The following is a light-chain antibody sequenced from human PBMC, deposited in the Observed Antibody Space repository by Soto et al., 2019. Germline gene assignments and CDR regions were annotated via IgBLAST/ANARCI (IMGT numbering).Light chain of an antibody. V-gene: IGKV1-39*01. CDR2: DAS. Sequence: DIQMTQSPSSLSASVGDSVTITCRSKKIISSFLHWFQQQPGKAPNLLIYDASRIHSGVPSRFSGSGSGTDFTLTITSLQPEDFATYYCQQKYNSFVSFGGGTKVDI. CDR1: KIISSF. CDR3: QQKYNSFVS. J-gene: IGKJ4*01.